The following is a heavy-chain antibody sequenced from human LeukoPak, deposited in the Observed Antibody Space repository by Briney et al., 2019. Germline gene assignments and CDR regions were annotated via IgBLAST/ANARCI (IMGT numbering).Heavy chain of an antibody. CDR3: ARGADTIYYYYYMDV. J-gene: IGHJ6*03. Sequence: GASVTVSCKTSGYTFSSYAISWVRQAPGQGLEWMGGIIPIFGTANYAQKFQGRVTITADESTSTAYMELSSLRSEDTAVYYCARGADTIYYYYYMDVWGKGTTVTISS. D-gene: IGHD3-3*01. CDR2: IIPIFGTA. V-gene: IGHV1-69*13. CDR1: GYTFSSYA.